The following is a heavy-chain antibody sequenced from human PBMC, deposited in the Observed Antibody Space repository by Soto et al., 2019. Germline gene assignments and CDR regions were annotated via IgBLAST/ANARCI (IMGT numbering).Heavy chain of an antibody. V-gene: IGHV3-48*03. D-gene: IGHD3-10*01. Sequence: PGGSLRLSCAASGFTFSRFALHWVRQAPGKGLEWISYISSSGSTAYYASSVEGRFTISRDNANNSVYLQMDSLRAEDTALYYCTRAAWFPYLSFYWGQGALVTVSS. CDR1: GFTFSRFA. J-gene: IGHJ4*02. CDR3: TRAAWFPYLSFY. CDR2: ISSSGSTA.